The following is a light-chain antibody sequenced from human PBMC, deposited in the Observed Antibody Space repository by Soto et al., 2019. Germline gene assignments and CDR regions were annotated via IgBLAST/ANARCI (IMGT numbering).Light chain of an antibody. CDR3: QQYDISPWT. CDR1: QSISSW. V-gene: IGKV1-5*01. CDR2: DAS. Sequence: DIQMTQSPSTLSASVGDRVTITCRASQSISSWLAWYQQKPGKAPKLLIYDASSLESGVPSRFSGSGSGTEFTLTISSLQPDDFAVYYCQQYDISPWTFGQGTKVDIK. J-gene: IGKJ1*01.